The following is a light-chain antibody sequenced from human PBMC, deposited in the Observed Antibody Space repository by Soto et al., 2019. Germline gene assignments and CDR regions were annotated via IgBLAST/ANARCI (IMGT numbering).Light chain of an antibody. CDR1: QSVSSNY. CDR3: RRYGSSPQT. V-gene: IGKV3-20*01. CDR2: GAS. Sequence: EIVLTQSPGTLSLSPGERATLSCRASQSVSSNYLAWYRRKPGQAPRLLLYGASNRATDIPGRFSGSVSGTALTLTITRREPEAFAGYYCRRYGSSPQTFGAGIRVEIK. J-gene: IGKJ1*01.